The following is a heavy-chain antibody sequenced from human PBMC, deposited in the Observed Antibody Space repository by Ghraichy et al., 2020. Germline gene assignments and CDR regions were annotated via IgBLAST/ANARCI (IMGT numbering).Heavy chain of an antibody. V-gene: IGHV3-74*01. CDR2: ISDNGRTT. Sequence: GGSLRLSCAGSGFTFSNYWMHWVRQAPGKGPVWVSRISDNGRTTDYADSVKGRFTISRDDATRTLYLQINSLRAEDTAVYYCVGDLVGGRDSWGQGTLVTVSS. J-gene: IGHJ5*01. D-gene: IGHD2-8*02. CDR3: VGDLVGGRDS. CDR1: GFTFSNYW.